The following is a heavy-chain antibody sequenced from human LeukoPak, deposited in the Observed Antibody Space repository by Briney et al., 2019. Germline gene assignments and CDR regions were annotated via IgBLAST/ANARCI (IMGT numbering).Heavy chain of an antibody. CDR3: ARAREGAAAGPRMNWFDP. D-gene: IGHD6-13*01. V-gene: IGHV4-34*01. CDR1: GGSFSGDY. Sequence: PSETLSLTCAVSGGSFSGDYWSWIRQPPGKGLEWIGDVHHSGGANYNPSLKSRVTISVDTSKNQFSLKLSSVTAADTAVYYCARAREGAAAGPRMNWFDPWGQGTLVTVSS. J-gene: IGHJ5*02. CDR2: VHHSGGA.